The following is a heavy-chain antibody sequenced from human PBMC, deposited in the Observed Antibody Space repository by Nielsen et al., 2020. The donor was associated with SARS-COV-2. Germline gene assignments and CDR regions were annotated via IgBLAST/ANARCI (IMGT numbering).Heavy chain of an antibody. CDR1: SYTFTNYA. V-gene: IGHV1-18*01. CDR3: ARVQRPGGAWYIDLGY. CDR2: ISGYNGKT. D-gene: IGHD6-19*01. Sequence: ASVKVSCKASSYTFTNYAISWVRQAPGQGLEWMGWISGYNGKTNYAQKFQGRVTMTRNTSISTAYMELSSLTSEDTAVYYCARVQRPGGAWYIDLGYWGQGTLVTVSS. J-gene: IGHJ4*02.